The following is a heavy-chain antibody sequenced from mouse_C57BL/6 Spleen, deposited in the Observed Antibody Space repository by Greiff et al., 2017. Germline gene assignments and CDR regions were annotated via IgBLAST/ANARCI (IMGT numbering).Heavy chain of an antibody. J-gene: IGHJ2*01. CDR2: IDPENGDT. CDR1: GFNIKDDY. V-gene: IGHV14-4*01. CDR3: TTSYYGISSYYFDY. Sequence: VQLQQSGAELVRPGASVKLSCTASGFNIKDDYMHWVKQRPEQGLEWIGWIDPENGDTEYASKFKGKATITADTSSNTAYLQLSSLTSEDTAVYYCTTSYYGISSYYFDYWGQGTTLTVSS. D-gene: IGHD1-1*01.